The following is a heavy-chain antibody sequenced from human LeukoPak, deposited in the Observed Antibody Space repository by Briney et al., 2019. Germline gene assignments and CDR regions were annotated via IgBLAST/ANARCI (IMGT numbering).Heavy chain of an antibody. V-gene: IGHV4-31*03. CDR2: IYYSGST. Sequence: PSETLSLTCTVSGGSISSGGYYWSWIRQHPGKGLEWIGYIYYSGSTYYNPSLKSRVTISVDTSKNQFSLKLSSVTAADTAVYYCARGGRKHSSSAEVVAFDIWGQGTMVTVSS. J-gene: IGHJ3*02. D-gene: IGHD6-6*01. CDR1: GGSISSGGYY. CDR3: ARGGRKHSSSAEVVAFDI.